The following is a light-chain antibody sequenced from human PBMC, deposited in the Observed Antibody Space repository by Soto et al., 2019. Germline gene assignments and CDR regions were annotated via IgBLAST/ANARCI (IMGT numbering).Light chain of an antibody. CDR2: EGN. Sequence: SALTRHASIYGSPGQSITIACTGTSNDVASYNRVSWYQQHPGKAPKLMIYEGNHRRPGVSNRCSGSKSGNPASLTLSGLQAQDAADYYCCCYVSSDPYVFGNGTKVTVL. J-gene: IGLJ1*01. CDR3: CCYVSSDPYV. V-gene: IGLV2-23*01. CDR1: SNDVASYNR.